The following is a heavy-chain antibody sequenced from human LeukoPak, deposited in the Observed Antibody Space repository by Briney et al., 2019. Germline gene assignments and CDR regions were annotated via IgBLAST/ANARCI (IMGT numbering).Heavy chain of an antibody. V-gene: IGHV1-2*02. CDR1: AYTFTGYY. CDR3: ARSEQFPYYMDV. Sequence: ASVKVSCKASAYTFTGYYMHWVRQAPGQGLEWMGWIYPNSGGTNYAQKFQGRVTMTRDTSISTAYMELSRLRSDDAAVYYCARSEQFPYYMDVWGKGTTVTVSS. CDR2: IYPNSGGT. J-gene: IGHJ6*03. D-gene: IGHD6-19*01.